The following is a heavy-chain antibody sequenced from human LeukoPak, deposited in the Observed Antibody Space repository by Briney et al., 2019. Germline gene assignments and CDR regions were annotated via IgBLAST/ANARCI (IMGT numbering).Heavy chain of an antibody. CDR3: AKTTVTILGGPKYYFDY. J-gene: IGHJ4*02. D-gene: IGHD4-17*01. CDR1: GFTFSSYA. V-gene: IGHV3-23*01. Sequence: PGGPLRLSCAASGFTFSSYAMSWVRQAPGKGLEWVSAISGSGGSTYYADSVKGRFTISRDNSKNTLYLQMNSLRAEDTAVYYCAKTTVTILGGPKYYFDYWGQGTLVTVSS. CDR2: ISGSGGST.